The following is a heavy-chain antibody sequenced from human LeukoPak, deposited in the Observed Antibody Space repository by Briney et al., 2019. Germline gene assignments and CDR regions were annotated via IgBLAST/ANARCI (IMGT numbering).Heavy chain of an antibody. J-gene: IGHJ6*02. Sequence: NSSETLSLTCAVYGGSFSGCYWSWIRQPPGKGLEWIGEINHSGSTNYNPSLKSRVTISVDTSKNQFSLELSSVTAADTAVYYCASLRGYCSSTSCYMGSYYYGMDVWGQGTTVTVSS. CDR3: ASLRGYCSSTSCYMGSYYYGMDV. V-gene: IGHV4-34*01. D-gene: IGHD2-2*02. CDR2: INHSGST. CDR1: GGSFSGCY.